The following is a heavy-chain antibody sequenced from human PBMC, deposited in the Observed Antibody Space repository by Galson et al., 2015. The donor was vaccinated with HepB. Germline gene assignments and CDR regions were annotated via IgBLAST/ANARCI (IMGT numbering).Heavy chain of an antibody. D-gene: IGHD3-16*01. J-gene: IGHJ4*02. Sequence: SLRLSCAASGFSFRSCAMSWVRRAPGKGLEWVAAISGRGTNIYYADSVKGRFTISRDNAKSSLYLQMNSLRAEDTAVYYCARERGSIFSQLYYFDYWGQGALVTVSS. CDR3: ARERGSIFSQLYYFDY. CDR2: ISGRGTNI. V-gene: IGHV3-21*01. CDR1: GFSFRSCA.